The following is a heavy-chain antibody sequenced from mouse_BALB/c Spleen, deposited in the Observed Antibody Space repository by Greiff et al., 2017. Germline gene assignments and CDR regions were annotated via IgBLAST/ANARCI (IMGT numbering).Heavy chain of an antibody. CDR3: TRTYGNYVGY. D-gene: IGHD2-1*01. Sequence: QVQLQQSGAELVRPGASVTLSCKASGYTFTDYEMHWVKQTPVHGLEWIGAIDPETGGTAYNQKFKGKATLTADKSSSTAYMELRSLTSEDSAVYYCTRTYGNYVGYWGQGTTLTVSS. V-gene: IGHV1-15*01. CDR2: IDPETGGT. CDR1: GYTFTDYE. J-gene: IGHJ2*01.